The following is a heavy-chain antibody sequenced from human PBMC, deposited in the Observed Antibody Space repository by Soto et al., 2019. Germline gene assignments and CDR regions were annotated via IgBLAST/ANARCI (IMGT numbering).Heavy chain of an antibody. CDR2: IYSGGST. Sequence: PGGSLRLSCAASGFTVSSNYMSWVRQAPGKGLEWVSVIYSGGSTYYADSVKGRFTISRDNSKNTLYLQMNSLRAEDTAVYYCARERYVGTLGLYYGMDVWGQGTTVTVSS. V-gene: IGHV3-53*01. J-gene: IGHJ6*02. CDR3: ARERYVGTLGLYYGMDV. D-gene: IGHD3-10*02. CDR1: GFTVSSNY.